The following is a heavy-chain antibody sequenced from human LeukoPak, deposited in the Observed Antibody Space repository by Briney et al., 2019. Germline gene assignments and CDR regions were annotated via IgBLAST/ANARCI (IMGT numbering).Heavy chain of an antibody. Sequence: GASVKVSCKASGYTFTGYYMYWVRQAPGQGLEWMGWINPNSGGTNYAQKFQGRVTMTRDTSISTAYMELSRLRSDDTAVYYRARDLGVTTWYYYYMDVWGKGTTVTVSS. CDR1: GYTFTGYY. V-gene: IGHV1-2*02. CDR2: INPNSGGT. D-gene: IGHD3-22*01. J-gene: IGHJ6*03. CDR3: ARDLGVTTWYYYYMDV.